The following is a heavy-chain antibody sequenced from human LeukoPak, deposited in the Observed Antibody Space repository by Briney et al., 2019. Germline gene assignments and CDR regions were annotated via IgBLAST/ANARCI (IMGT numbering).Heavy chain of an antibody. CDR1: GGSFSGYY. D-gene: IGHD6-6*01. CDR2: INHSGST. J-gene: IGHJ4*02. CDR3: ASAGYSSSSFDY. Sequence: SETLSLTCAVYGGSFSGYYWSWIRQPSGKGLEWIGEINHSGSTNYNPSLKSRVTISVDTSKNQFSLKLSSVTAADTAVYYCASAGYSSSSFDYWGQGTLVTVSS. V-gene: IGHV4-34*01.